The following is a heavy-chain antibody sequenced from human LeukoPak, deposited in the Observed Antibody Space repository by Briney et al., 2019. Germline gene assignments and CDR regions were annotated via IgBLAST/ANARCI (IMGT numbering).Heavy chain of an antibody. Sequence: SVKVSCKASGGTFSSYAISWVRRAPGQGLEWMGGIIPIFGTANYAQKFQGRVTITTDESTSTAYMELSSLRSEDTAVYYCARGGASYDSSGYYPTPFDYWGQGTLVTVSS. D-gene: IGHD3-22*01. CDR3: ARGGASYDSSGYYPTPFDY. V-gene: IGHV1-69*05. CDR1: GGTFSSYA. J-gene: IGHJ4*02. CDR2: IIPIFGTA.